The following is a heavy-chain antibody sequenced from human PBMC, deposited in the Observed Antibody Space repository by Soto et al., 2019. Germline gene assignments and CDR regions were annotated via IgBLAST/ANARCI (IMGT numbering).Heavy chain of an antibody. CDR2: MSWDDSHK. CDR1: GFSPPSQC. Sequence: GAPRTSRGSPGFSPPSQCMPLIRQAPGKGLEWVAVMSWDDSHKYYADSVKGRFTISRDNSKNTLYLQMNSLRAEDTAVYYCAKDPDGYNSSVGYWGQGTLVTVSS. J-gene: IGHJ4*02. D-gene: IGHD5-12*01. CDR3: AKDPDGYNSSVGY. V-gene: IGHV3-30*18.